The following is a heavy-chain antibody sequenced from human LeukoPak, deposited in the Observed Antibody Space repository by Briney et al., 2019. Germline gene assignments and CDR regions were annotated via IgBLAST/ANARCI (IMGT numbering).Heavy chain of an antibody. CDR1: GFTFSSYA. D-gene: IGHD6-19*01. V-gene: IGHV3-23*01. CDR3: ARDRAVADHKGSCWFDP. J-gene: IGHJ5*02. Sequence: GGSLRLSCAASGFTFSSYAMSWVRQIPGKGLEWVSGINGNGGSTNYADSVKGRFTISRDNAKNSLYLQMNSLRAEDTAVYYCARDRAVADHKGSCWFDPWGQGTLVTVSS. CDR2: INGNGGST.